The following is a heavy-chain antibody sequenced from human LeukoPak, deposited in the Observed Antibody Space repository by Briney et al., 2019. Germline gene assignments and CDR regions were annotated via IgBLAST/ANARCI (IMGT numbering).Heavy chain of an antibody. D-gene: IGHD2-2*01. V-gene: IGHV1-8*01. CDR1: GYTFTSYD. J-gene: IGHJ4*02. Sequence: ASVKVSCKASGYTFTSYDISWVRQAAGQGLEWMGWMNPNSGNTGYAQKFKGRVTLTGNTSISTSYMELYSLRSEDTAVYYCARGVLPGGGPNDYWGQGTLVTVSS. CDR3: ARGVLPGGGPNDY. CDR2: MNPNSGNT.